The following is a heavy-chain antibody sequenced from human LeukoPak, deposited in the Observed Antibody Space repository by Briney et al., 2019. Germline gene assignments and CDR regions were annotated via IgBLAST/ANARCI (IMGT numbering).Heavy chain of an antibody. CDR2: VYYSGNT. J-gene: IGHJ3*02. V-gene: IGHV4-39*07. Sequence: SETLSLTCTVSGGSITSSSYYWGWIRQPPGKGLAWIGSVYYSGNTYYSSSLKSRVTISVDTSKNQFSLKLSFVTAADTAVYYCARRSGSYYYVPGAFDIWGQGTMITVSS. D-gene: IGHD1-26*01. CDR3: ARRSGSYYYVPGAFDI. CDR1: GGSITSSSYY.